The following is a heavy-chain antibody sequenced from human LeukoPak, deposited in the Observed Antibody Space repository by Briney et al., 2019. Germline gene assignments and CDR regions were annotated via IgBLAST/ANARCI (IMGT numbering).Heavy chain of an antibody. CDR3: ATGELSSGWYVLDY. J-gene: IGHJ4*02. CDR1: GYTLTELS. V-gene: IGHV1-24*01. CDR2: FDPEDGET. Sequence: ASVKVSCKVSGYTLTELSMHWVRQAPGKGLGWMGGFDPEDGETIYAQKFQGRVTMTEDTSTDTAYMELSSLRSEDTAVYYCATGELSSGWYVLDYWGQGTLVTVSS. D-gene: IGHD6-19*01.